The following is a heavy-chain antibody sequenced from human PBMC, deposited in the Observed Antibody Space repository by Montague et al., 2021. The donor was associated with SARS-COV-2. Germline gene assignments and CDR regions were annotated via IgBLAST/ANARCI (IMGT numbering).Heavy chain of an antibody. Sequence: SETLSLTCTVPGGSISNYYWNWIRQPPGKGLEWIGYIYYSGNSNYNPSLKSRVNISVDTSNNLVSLRLNSVTAADTAVYYCARGPPGGVYYYYGMDVWGQGTTATVSS. V-gene: IGHV4-59*01. CDR3: ARGPPGGVYYYYGMDV. J-gene: IGHJ6*02. CDR2: IYYSGNS. D-gene: IGHD3-16*01. CDR1: GGSISNYY.